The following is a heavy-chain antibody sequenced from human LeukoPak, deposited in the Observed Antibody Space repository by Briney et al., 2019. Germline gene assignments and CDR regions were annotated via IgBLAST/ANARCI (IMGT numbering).Heavy chain of an antibody. D-gene: IGHD3-22*01. Sequence: ASVKDSCKASGGTFISYAISWVRQAPGQGLEWMGGIIPIFGTANYAQKFQGRVTITADGSTSTAYMELSSLRSEDTAVYYCASTYYYDSSGYYSFDYWGQGTLVTVSS. CDR1: GGTFISYA. V-gene: IGHV1-69*13. J-gene: IGHJ4*02. CDR3: ASTYYYDSSGYYSFDY. CDR2: IIPIFGTA.